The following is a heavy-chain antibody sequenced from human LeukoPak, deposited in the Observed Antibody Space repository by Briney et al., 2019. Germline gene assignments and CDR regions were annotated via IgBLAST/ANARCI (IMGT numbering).Heavy chain of an antibody. CDR2: INSDGSWT. J-gene: IGHJ4*02. Sequence: GGSLRLSCAASGNYWMHWVRQVPGKGLVWVSHINSDGSWTSYADSVKGRFTISKDNAKNTVYLQMNSLRAEDTAVYYCAAYYCSGGSCYRNFDYWGQGTLVTVSS. CDR3: AAYYCSGGSCYRNFDY. D-gene: IGHD2-15*01. V-gene: IGHV3-74*01. CDR1: GNYW.